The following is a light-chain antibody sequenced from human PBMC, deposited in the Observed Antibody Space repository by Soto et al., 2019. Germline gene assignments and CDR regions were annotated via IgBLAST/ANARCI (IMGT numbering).Light chain of an antibody. J-gene: IGLJ2*01. CDR2: GNN. CDR1: RSNIGAGYD. CDR3: QAYDSSLSGSV. Sequence: QSVLTQPPSMSGAPGQRVTISCTGSRSNIGAGYDVHWYQQLPGTAPKLLIYGNNNRPSGVPDRFSGSKSDTSASLAITGLQAEDEAEYYCQAYDSSLSGSVFGGGTKLTVL. V-gene: IGLV1-40*01.